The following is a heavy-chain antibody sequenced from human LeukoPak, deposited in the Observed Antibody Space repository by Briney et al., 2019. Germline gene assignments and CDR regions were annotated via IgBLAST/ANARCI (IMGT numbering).Heavy chain of an antibody. CDR3: ARALIVAVTSHYYYGMDV. Sequence: GGSLRLSCAASGFTFSSYGMHWVRQAPGKGLEWVAVISYDGSNKYYADSVKGRFTISRDNSKNTLYLQMNSLRAEDTAVYYCARALIVAVTSHYYYGMDVWGQGTTVTVSS. V-gene: IGHV3-30*19. J-gene: IGHJ6*02. D-gene: IGHD1-26*01. CDR1: GFTFSSYG. CDR2: ISYDGSNK.